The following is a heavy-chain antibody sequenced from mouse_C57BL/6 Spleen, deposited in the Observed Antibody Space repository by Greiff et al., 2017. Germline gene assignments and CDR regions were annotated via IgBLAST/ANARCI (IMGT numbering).Heavy chain of an antibody. CDR2: ISSGSSTI. CDR3: ATSYYGNFYAMDY. J-gene: IGHJ4*01. D-gene: IGHD2-1*01. V-gene: IGHV5-17*01. Sequence: VMLVESGGGLVKPGGSLKLSCAASGFTFSDYGMHWVRQAPEKGLEWVAYISSGSSTIYYADTVKGRFTISRDNAKNTLFLQMTSLRSEDTAMYYCATSYYGNFYAMDYWGQGTSVTVSS. CDR1: GFTFSDYG.